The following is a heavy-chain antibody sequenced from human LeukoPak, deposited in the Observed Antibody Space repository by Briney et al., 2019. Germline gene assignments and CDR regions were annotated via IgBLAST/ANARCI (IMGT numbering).Heavy chain of an antibody. Sequence: GGSLRPSCAASGFTFSSYAMSWVRQAPGKGLEWVSGLRGNGGSTYYADSVKDRFTTSRDNSKNTLFLQMDSLRVEDTAVYYCAKVPTSYYDSSGYPKGWFNTWGQGTLVTVSS. CDR2: LRGNGGST. J-gene: IGHJ5*02. CDR1: GFTFSSYA. D-gene: IGHD3-22*01. V-gene: IGHV3-23*01. CDR3: AKVPTSYYDSSGYPKGWFNT.